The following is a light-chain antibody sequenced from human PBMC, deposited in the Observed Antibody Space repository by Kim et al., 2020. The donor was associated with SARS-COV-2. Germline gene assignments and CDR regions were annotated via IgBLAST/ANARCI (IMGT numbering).Light chain of an antibody. CDR1: SSNIVGYY. CDR3: GSWDTSLNGFV. J-gene: IGLJ1*01. Sequence: GQGITISCSASSSNIVGYYVSWYRQFPGTAPKFLIYENSKPPSGIHDRFSGSKSGTSATLDIAGLQTGDEADYYCGSWDTSLNGFVFGTGTKVTVL. V-gene: IGLV1-51*01. CDR2: ENS.